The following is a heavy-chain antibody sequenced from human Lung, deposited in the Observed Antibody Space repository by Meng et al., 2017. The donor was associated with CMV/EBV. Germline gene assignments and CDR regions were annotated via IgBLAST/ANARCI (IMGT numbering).Heavy chain of an antibody. D-gene: IGHD3-16*02. CDR3: ARVMITFGGVIDHFDY. V-gene: IGHV4-61*01. CDR2: IYYSGST. CDR1: SVSSGSYY. Sequence: SVSSGSYYWSCIRQPPGKGLEWIGYIYYSGSTNSNPSLKSRVTISVDTSKNQFSLKLSSVTAADTAVYYCARVMITFGGVIDHFDYWGQGTLVTVSS. J-gene: IGHJ4*02.